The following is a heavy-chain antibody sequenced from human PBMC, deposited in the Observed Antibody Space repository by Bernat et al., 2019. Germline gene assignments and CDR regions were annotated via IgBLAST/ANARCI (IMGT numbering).Heavy chain of an antibody. V-gene: IGHV4-4*02. J-gene: IGHJ3*02. CDR1: GGSISSSNW. Sequence: QLQLQESGPGLVKPSETLSLTCTVSGGSISSSNWWSWVRQPPGKGLEWIGEIYHSGSTNYNPSLKSRVTISVDKSKNQVCLKLSSVTTADTAVKYCARGAEQWLASDAFDIWDQGTMVTVSS. CDR2: IYHSGST. CDR3: ARGAEQWLASDAFDI. D-gene: IGHD6-19*01.